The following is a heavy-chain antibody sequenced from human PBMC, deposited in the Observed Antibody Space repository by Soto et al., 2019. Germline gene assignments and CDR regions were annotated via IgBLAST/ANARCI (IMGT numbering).Heavy chain of an antibody. V-gene: IGHV4-59*08. CDR2: IYYSGST. CDR3: ARYSGYDPYYFDY. D-gene: IGHD5-12*01. J-gene: IGHJ4*02. Sequence: PSETLSLTCTVSGGSISNYYWTWIRQPPGKGLEWIGYIYYSGSTNYNPSLKSRVTISVDTSKNQFSLKLSSVTAADTAVYYGARYSGYDPYYFDYWGQGTLVTVSS. CDR1: GGSISNYY.